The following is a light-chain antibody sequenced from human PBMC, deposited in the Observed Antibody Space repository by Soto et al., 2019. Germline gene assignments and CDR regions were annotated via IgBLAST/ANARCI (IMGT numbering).Light chain of an antibody. CDR1: QSISTW. CDR3: QQYHSYPYT. J-gene: IGKJ2*01. CDR2: EAS. Sequence: DTQMTQSPSTLSASVGDRVTITCRASQSISTWLAWYQQRPGKAPKLLIYEASSLHGGVSSRFSGSGSETEFTLTIGSLQPDDFATYYCQQYHSYPYTFGQGTKVDIK. V-gene: IGKV1-5*03.